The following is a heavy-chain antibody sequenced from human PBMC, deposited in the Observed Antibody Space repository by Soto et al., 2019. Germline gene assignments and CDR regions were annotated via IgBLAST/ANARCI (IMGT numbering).Heavy chain of an antibody. CDR2: ISGSGGST. J-gene: IGHJ3*02. CDR3: AKDLTCRLHAFAI. CDR1: GFTFSSYA. D-gene: IGHD6-25*01. Sequence: LRLSCAASGFTFSSYAMSWVRQAPGKGLEWVSDISGSGGSTYYADSVKGRFTISRDNSKNTLYLQMNSLRAEDTAVYYCAKDLTCRLHAFAIWGQGTMGTVSS. V-gene: IGHV3-23*01.